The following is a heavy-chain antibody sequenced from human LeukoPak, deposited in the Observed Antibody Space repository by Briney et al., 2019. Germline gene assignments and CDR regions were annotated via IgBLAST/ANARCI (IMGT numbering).Heavy chain of an antibody. CDR3: AELGITMIGGV. CDR1: GFTFSRYT. CDR2: ITSGTRYI. V-gene: IGHV3-21*01. J-gene: IGHJ6*04. Sequence: PGGSLRLSCAASGFTFSRYTINWVRQAPGKGLEWVSSITSGTRYIFYADSVKGRFTISRDNAKNSLYLQMNSLRAEDTAVYYCAELGITMIGGVWGKGTTVTISS. D-gene: IGHD3-10*02.